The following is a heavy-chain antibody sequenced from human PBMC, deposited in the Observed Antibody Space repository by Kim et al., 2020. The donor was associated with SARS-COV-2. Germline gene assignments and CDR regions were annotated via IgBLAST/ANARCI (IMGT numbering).Heavy chain of an antibody. D-gene: IGHD3-16*01. CDR2: ISSNSGTL. J-gene: IGHJ2*01. CDR3: VKGRLGGFDL. V-gene: IGHV3-9*01. Sequence: GGSLRLSCEGSGFTFGDYAMHWVRQVPGKGLEWVAAISSNSGTLNYTDSVRGRFTISRDNAKDSVVLERNQLRTEDTASYFCVKGRLGGFDLWGRGTLVTVSS. CDR1: GFTFGDYA.